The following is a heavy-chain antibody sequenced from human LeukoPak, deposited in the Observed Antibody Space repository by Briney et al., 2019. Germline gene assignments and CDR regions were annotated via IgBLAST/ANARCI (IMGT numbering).Heavy chain of an antibody. J-gene: IGHJ5*02. CDR1: GYTFTSYG. V-gene: IGHV1-18*01. Sequence: ASVKVSCKASGYTFTSYGISWVRQAPGQGLEWMGWISAYNGNTNYAQKLQGRVTMTTDTSTSTAYMELRNLRSDDTDVYYCARDLLTITIFGVVAKNWFDPWGQGTLVTVSS. D-gene: IGHD3-3*01. CDR3: ARDLLTITIFGVVAKNWFDP. CDR2: ISAYNGNT.